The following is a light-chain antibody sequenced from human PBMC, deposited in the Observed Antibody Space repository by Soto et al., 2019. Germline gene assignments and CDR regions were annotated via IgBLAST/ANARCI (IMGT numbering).Light chain of an antibody. V-gene: IGLV2-23*01. CDR2: EAT. CDR3: SSYAGSSTSV. Sequence: QSVLTQPASVSGSPGQSITISCTGTSSDIGAYNVVSWYQQHPGKAPKVMIYEATKRPSGVSNRFSGSKSGNTASLTISGLQAEDEVDYYCSSYAGSSTSVFGTGTKVTVL. CDR1: SSDIGAYNV. J-gene: IGLJ1*01.